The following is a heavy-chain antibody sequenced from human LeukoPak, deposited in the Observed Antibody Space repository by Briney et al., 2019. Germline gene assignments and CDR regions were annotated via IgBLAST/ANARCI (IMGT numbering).Heavy chain of an antibody. J-gene: IGHJ4*02. Sequence: PGGSLRLSCAASGFTSSNYWMTWVRQAPGKGLEWVAKIKPDGSEIYHVDSVQGRFTISRDNAKNSLYLQMNSLRAEDTAVYYCATSRFYLESWGQGTLVTVSS. V-gene: IGHV3-7*01. CDR2: IKPDGSEI. CDR3: ATSRFYLES. CDR1: GFTSSNYW.